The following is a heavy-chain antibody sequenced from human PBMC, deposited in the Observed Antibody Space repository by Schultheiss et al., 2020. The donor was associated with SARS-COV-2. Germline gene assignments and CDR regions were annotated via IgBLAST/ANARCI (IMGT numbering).Heavy chain of an antibody. CDR2: INPSGGST. J-gene: IGHJ6*02. D-gene: IGHD2-21*02. CDR1: GYTFTSYD. Sequence: ASVKVSCKASGYTFTSYDINWVRQAPGQGLEWMGIINPSGGSTSYAQKFQGRVTMTRDTSTSTVYMELSSLRSEDTAVYYCAKDLYWHIVVVTNMDVWGQGTTVTVSS. V-gene: IGHV1-46*01. CDR3: AKDLYWHIVVVTNMDV.